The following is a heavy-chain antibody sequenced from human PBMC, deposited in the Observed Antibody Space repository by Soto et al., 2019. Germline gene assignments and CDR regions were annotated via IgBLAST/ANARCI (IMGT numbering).Heavy chain of an antibody. D-gene: IGHD6-6*01. J-gene: IGHJ4*02. CDR2: IYYSGST. V-gene: IGHV4-59*01. Sequence: SETLSLTCTVSGGSISSYYWSWIRQPPGKGLEWIGYIYYSGSTNYNPSLKSRGTISVDTSKNQFSLKLSSVTAADTAVYYCARGKYSSSSWGELDYWGQGTLVTVSS. CDR1: GGSISSYY. CDR3: ARGKYSSSSWGELDY.